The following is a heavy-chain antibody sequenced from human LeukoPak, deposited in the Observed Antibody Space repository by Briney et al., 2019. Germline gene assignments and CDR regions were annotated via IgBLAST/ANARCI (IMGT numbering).Heavy chain of an antibody. J-gene: IGHJ6*03. CDR3: ASLRGSDYGDYDLYYYYMDV. CDR2: IYYSGST. Sequence: PSETLSLTCTVSGGSISSYYWSWIRQPPGKGLEWIGYIYYSGSTNYNPSLKSRVTISVDTSKNQFSLKLSSVTAADTAVYYCASLRGSDYGDYDLYYYYMDVWGKGTTVTISS. V-gene: IGHV4-59*01. D-gene: IGHD4-17*01. CDR1: GGSISSYY.